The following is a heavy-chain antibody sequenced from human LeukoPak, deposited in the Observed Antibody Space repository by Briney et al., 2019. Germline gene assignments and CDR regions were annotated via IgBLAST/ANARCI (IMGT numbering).Heavy chain of an antibody. CDR2: IYHSGST. CDR1: GYSISSGYY. CDR3: AREGDVDPEDY. Sequence: PSETLSLTCTVSGYSISSGYYWGWIRQPPGKGLEWIGSIYHSGSTYYNPSLKSRVTISVDTSKNQFSLKLSSVTAADTAVYYSAREGDVDPEDYWGQGTLVTVSS. J-gene: IGHJ4*02. V-gene: IGHV4-38-2*02. D-gene: IGHD1-14*01.